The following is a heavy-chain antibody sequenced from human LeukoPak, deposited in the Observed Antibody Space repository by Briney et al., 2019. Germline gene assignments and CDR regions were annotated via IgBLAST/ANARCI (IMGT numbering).Heavy chain of an antibody. CDR3: ARAPGGYCSSTSCYVWFDP. D-gene: IGHD2-2*01. CDR2: ISSSSSYI. Sequence: KAGGSLRLSCAASGFTFSSYSVNWVRQAPGKGLEWVSSISSSSSYIYYADSVKGRFTIYRDNAKNSLYLQMNSLRPEDTAVYYCARAPGGYCSSTSCYVWFDPWGQGTLVTVSS. CDR1: GFTFSSYS. J-gene: IGHJ5*02. V-gene: IGHV3-21*01.